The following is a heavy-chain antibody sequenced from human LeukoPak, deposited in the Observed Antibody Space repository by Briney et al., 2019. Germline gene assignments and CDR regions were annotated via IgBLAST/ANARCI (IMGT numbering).Heavy chain of an antibody. J-gene: IGHJ4*02. CDR1: GGSFSGYY. V-gene: IGHV4-34*01. CDR2: INHSGST. D-gene: IGHD3-22*01. CDR3: ARISYYYDSSGLDY. Sequence: SETLSLTCAVYGGSFSGYYWSWIRQPPGKGLEWIGEINHSGSTSYNPSLKSRVTISVDTSKNQFSLKLSSVTAADTAVYYCARISYYYDSSGLDYWGQGTLVTVSS.